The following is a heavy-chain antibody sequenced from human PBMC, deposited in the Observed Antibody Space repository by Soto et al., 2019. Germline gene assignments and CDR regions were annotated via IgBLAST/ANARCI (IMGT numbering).Heavy chain of an antibody. D-gene: IGHD6-13*01. CDR1: GFTFSSYA. V-gene: IGHV3-23*01. J-gene: IGHJ4*02. CDR3: AKGGSSSWWAFDY. Sequence: EVQVLESGGGLVQPGGSLRLSCAASGFTFSSYAMSWVRQAPGKGLEWVSLMSGSGGSTYYADSVKCRFTISRDNSKNTLYLQKSSRRAEDTAIYYCAKGGSSSWWAFDYWGQGNLVTDSS. CDR2: MSGSGGST.